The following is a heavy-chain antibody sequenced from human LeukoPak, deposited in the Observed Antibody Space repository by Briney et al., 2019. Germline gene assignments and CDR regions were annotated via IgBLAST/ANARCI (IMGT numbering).Heavy chain of an antibody. Sequence: GGSLRLSCAASGFTFSSYAMHWVRQAPGKGLEWVAVISYDGSNKYYADSVKGRFTISRDNSKNTLYLQMNSLRAEDTAVYYCARDRGYMVRGVFDYWGQGTLVTVSS. J-gene: IGHJ4*02. CDR1: GFTFSSYA. CDR2: ISYDGSNK. D-gene: IGHD3-10*01. V-gene: IGHV3-30-3*01. CDR3: ARDRGYMVRGVFDY.